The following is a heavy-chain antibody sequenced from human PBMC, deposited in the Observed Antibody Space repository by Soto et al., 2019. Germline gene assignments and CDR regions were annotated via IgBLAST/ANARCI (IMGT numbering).Heavy chain of an antibody. CDR2: ISGSGGTT. V-gene: IGHV3-23*01. J-gene: IGHJ6*02. D-gene: IGHD1-26*01. CDR3: AKPPVGDNRLYYYYGMDV. CDR1: GFTFSSYA. Sequence: PGGSLRLSCAASGFTFSSYAMSWVRQAPGKGLEWVSAISGSGGTTYYADSVKGRFTISRDNSKNTLYLQMNSLRAEDTAVYYCAKPPVGDNRLYYYYGMDVWGQGTTVTVSS.